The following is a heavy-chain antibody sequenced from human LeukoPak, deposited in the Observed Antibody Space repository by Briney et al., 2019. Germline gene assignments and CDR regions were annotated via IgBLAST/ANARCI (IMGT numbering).Heavy chain of an antibody. Sequence: QPGGSLRLSCAASGFTFSSYAMSWVRQAPGKGLEWVSAISGSGGSTYYADSVKGRFTISRDNSKNTLYLQMNSLRAEDTAVYYCARTQNYGDYSTPPAFDIWGQGTMVTVSS. CDR1: GFTFSSYA. CDR2: ISGSGGST. J-gene: IGHJ3*02. V-gene: IGHV3-23*01. CDR3: ARTQNYGDYSTPPAFDI. D-gene: IGHD4-17*01.